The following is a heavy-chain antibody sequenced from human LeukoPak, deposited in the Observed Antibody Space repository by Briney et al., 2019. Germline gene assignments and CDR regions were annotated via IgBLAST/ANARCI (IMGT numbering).Heavy chain of an antibody. Sequence: PGGSLRLSCAASGFTFDSYGMNWVRQAPGKGLEWVSGISGSGVYTYYADSVKGRFTISRDNSKNTLYLVMSSLRVDDTAVYYCAKAVDLATISVDIWGQGTMVTVSS. CDR3: AKAVDLATISVDI. J-gene: IGHJ3*02. D-gene: IGHD5-24*01. CDR1: GFTFDSYG. V-gene: IGHV3-23*01. CDR2: ISGSGVYT.